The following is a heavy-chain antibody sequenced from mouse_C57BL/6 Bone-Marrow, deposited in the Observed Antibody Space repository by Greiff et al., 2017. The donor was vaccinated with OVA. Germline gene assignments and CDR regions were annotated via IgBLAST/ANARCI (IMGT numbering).Heavy chain of an antibody. CDR3: ARKGDSNYEAWFAY. Sequence: QVQLKESGPGLVQPSQSLSITCTVSGFSLTSYGVHWVRQSPGKGLEWLGVIWSGGSTDYNAAFISRLSISKDNSKSQVFFKMNSLQADDTAIYYCARKGDSNYEAWFAYWGQGTLVTVSA. J-gene: IGHJ3*01. D-gene: IGHD2-5*01. V-gene: IGHV2-2*01. CDR1: GFSLTSYG. CDR2: IWSGGST.